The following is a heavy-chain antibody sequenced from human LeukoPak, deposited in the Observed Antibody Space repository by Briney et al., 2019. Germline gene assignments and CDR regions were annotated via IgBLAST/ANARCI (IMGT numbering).Heavy chain of an antibody. CDR3: ARDSFFLETVGYYYYMDV. J-gene: IGHJ6*03. CDR1: GYTFTGYY. D-gene: IGHD1-1*01. Sequence: GASVKVSCKASGYTFTGYYMHWVRQAPGQGLEWMGWINPNSGGTNYAQKFQGRVTMTRDTSISTAYMELSRLRSDDTAVYYCARDSFFLETVGYYYYMDVWGKGTTVTVSS. CDR2: INPNSGGT. V-gene: IGHV1-2*02.